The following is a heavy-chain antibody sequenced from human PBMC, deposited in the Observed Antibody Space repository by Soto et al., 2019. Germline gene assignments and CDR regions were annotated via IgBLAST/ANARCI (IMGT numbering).Heavy chain of an antibody. V-gene: IGHV3-30-3*01. CDR2: ISLDAINK. CDR1: GLTFSDSI. J-gene: IGHJ4*02. D-gene: IGHD6-19*01. CDR3: AREGGSSGRAGIFDY. Sequence: GGSLRLSCATSGLTFSDSIFHWVRQAPGEGLEWVAVISLDAINKQYGDSVMGRFTISRDNSKSTLYLQMNSLRPEDTAVYYCAREGGSSGRAGIFDYWGQGTLVTVSS.